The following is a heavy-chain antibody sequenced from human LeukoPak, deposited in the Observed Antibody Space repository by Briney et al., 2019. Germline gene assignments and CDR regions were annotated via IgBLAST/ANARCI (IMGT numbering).Heavy chain of an antibody. CDR2: IYTSGST. J-gene: IGHJ3*02. Sequence: TLSLTCTVSGSSISSGSHYWSWIRQPAGKGLEWIGRIYTSGSTNYNPSLKSRVAMSIGTSRNHFSLKLTSVTAADTAIDYCARSFDTHAFDIWGQGTGVTVSS. CDR3: ARSFDTHAFDI. V-gene: IGHV4-61*02. CDR1: GSSISSGSHY.